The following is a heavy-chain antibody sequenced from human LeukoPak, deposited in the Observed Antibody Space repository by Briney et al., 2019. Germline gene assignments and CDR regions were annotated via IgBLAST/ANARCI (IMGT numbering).Heavy chain of an antibody. CDR2: VYYSGST. CDR1: GGSISSSYYY. D-gene: IGHD6-6*01. V-gene: IGHV4-39*01. CDR3: ARISIAARPGAGGEDY. Sequence: SETLSLTCTVSGGSISSSYYYWGWIRQPPGKGLEWIGSVYYSGSTYYNPSLKSRVTISVDTSKNQFSLNLSSVTAADTAVYYCARISIAARPGAGGEDYWGQGTLVTVSS. J-gene: IGHJ4*02.